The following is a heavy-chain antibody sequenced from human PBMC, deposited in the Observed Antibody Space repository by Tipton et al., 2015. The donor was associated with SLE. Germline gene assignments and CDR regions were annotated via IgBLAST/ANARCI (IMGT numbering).Heavy chain of an antibody. CDR1: GYSISSGYY. CDR2: IYHSGST. CDR3: AREGYYGSGSYTYYFDY. D-gene: IGHD3-10*01. J-gene: IGHJ4*02. Sequence: TLSLTCTVSGYSISSGYYWGWIRQSPGKGLEWIGSIYHSGSTYYNPSLKSRVTISVDTSKNQFSLKLSSVTAADTAVYYCAREGYYGSGSYTYYFDYWGQGTLVTVSS. V-gene: IGHV4-38-2*02.